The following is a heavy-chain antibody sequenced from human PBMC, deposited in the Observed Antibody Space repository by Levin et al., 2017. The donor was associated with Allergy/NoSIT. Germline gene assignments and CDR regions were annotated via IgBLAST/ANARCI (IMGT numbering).Heavy chain of an antibody. Sequence: GESLKISCAASGFTFSSYAMSWVRQAPGKGLEWVSAISGSGGSTYYADSVKGRFTISRDNSKNTLYLQMNSLRAEDTAVYYCAKALGAAGILHLKVSLILDYWGQGTLVTVSS. CDR1: GFTFSSYA. CDR3: AKALGAAGILHLKVSLILDY. CDR2: ISGSGGST. J-gene: IGHJ4*02. D-gene: IGHD6-13*01. V-gene: IGHV3-23*01.